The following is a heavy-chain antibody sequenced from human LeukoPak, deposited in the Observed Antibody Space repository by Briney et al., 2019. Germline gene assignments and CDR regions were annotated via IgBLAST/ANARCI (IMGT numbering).Heavy chain of an antibody. CDR2: INPNSGGT. CDR1: GYTFTGYY. Sequence: GASVKVSCKASGYTFTGYYMHWVRQAPGQGLEWMGWINPNSGGTNYAQKFHGRVTMTRDTSISTAYMELSRLRSDDTAVYYCARDPREVYYGMDVWGQGTTVTVSS. J-gene: IGHJ6*02. V-gene: IGHV1-2*02. CDR3: ARDPREVYYGMDV.